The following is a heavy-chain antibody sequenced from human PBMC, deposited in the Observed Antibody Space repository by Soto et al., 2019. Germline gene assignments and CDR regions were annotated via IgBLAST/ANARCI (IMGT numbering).Heavy chain of an antibody. J-gene: IGHJ4*02. CDR2: ISTYSSNT. Sequence: ASVKVSCKTSGYTFTTYGISWVRQAPGQGLEWMGWISTYSSNTNSAQNLQGRVTMTIDTSTSTAYMELRSLRSDDTAIYYCARDYGSRKPPEFEYWGQGTQVTVSS. D-gene: IGHD3-10*01. CDR1: GYTFTTYG. CDR3: ARDYGSRKPPEFEY. V-gene: IGHV1-18*04.